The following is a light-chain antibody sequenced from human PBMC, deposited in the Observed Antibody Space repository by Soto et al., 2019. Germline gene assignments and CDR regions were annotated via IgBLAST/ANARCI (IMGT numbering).Light chain of an antibody. CDR1: NSDVGTYNY. CDR2: DVT. V-gene: IGLV2-11*01. Sequence: QSALTQPRSVSGSPGQSGTISCTGTNSDVGTYNYVSWYQQHPGKAPKLIIYDVTKRPSGVPDRFSGSKSGNTASLIISGLQAADEAEYYCCCCSYAGSSSFRVLFGGGTKLTVL. CDR3: CSYAGSSSFRVL. J-gene: IGLJ2*01.